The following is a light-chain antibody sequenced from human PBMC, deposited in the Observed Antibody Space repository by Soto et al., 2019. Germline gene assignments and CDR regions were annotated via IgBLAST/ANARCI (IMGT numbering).Light chain of an antibody. CDR2: GAL. J-gene: IGKJ5*01. CDR1: QTVDFC. V-gene: IGKV1-39*01. Sequence: DIQLTQSPSSLSASVGDSVTITCRASQTVDFCLNWYQHKPGKAPKLLIYGALTLQSGVPSRFSGNGFGTDFTLTITSLQPEDFATYYCQQTYSNPITFGQGTRLEIK. CDR3: QQTYSNPIT.